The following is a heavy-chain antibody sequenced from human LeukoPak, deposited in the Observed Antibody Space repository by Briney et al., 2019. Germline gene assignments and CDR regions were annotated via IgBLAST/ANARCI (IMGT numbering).Heavy chain of an antibody. V-gene: IGHV3-30*18. Sequence: GGSLRLSCAASGFTFSSYGMHWVRQAPGKGLGWVAIISYDGSNKYYADSVQGRFTISRDNSKNTLYLQMNSLRAEDTAVYYGAKDLGGGSGCYDLWGRGTLVTVSS. CDR1: GFTFSSYG. J-gene: IGHJ2*01. D-gene: IGHD6-19*01. CDR2: ISYDGSNK. CDR3: AKDLGGGSGCYDL.